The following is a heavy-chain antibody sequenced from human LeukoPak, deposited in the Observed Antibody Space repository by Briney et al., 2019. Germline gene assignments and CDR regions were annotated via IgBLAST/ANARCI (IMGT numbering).Heavy chain of an antibody. CDR3: ARTYYYDSSGYYLPKGWFDP. Sequence: GASVKVSCKASGGTFSSYAISWVRQAPGQGLEWMRGIIPIFGTANYAQKFQGRVTITADESTSTAYMELSSLRSEDTAVYYCARTYYYDSSGYYLPKGWFDPWGQGTLVTVSS. CDR2: IIPIFGTA. D-gene: IGHD3-22*01. V-gene: IGHV1-69*13. J-gene: IGHJ5*02. CDR1: GGTFSSYA.